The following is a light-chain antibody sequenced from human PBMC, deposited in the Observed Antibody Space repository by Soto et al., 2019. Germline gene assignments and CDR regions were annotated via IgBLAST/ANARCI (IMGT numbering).Light chain of an antibody. CDR1: SGDVGGYNY. V-gene: IGLV2-14*01. Sequence: QSALTQPASVSGSPGQSITISCTGTSGDVGGYNYVAWYQQHPGKAPKLMIYDVSNRPSGVSNRFSGSKSGNTASLTISGLQAEDEADYYCSSYTSSGNLVFGGGTKLTVL. J-gene: IGLJ2*01. CDR3: SSYTSSGNLV. CDR2: DVS.